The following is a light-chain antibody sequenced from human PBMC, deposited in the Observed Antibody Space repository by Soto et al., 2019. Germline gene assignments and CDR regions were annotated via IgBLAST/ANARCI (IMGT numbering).Light chain of an antibody. CDR2: EVS. CDR1: SWDVGAYTS. J-gene: IGLJ1*01. V-gene: IGLV2-14*01. Sequence: SSPTLPASVSASPVQSITISRTVTSWDVGAYTSLSWYQQHPGKAPKLIIYEVSNRPPGISTRFSGSTSASTASLTISGLQAEDEAHYYCSSYTSDNRDYVFATGTKVTVL. CDR3: SSYTSDNRDYV.